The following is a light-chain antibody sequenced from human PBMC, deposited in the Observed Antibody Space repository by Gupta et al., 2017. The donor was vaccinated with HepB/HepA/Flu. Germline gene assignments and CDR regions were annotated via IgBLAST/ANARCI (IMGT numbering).Light chain of an antibody. CDR1: ALPKQY. CDR2: KDS. Sequence: SYELTQPPSVSVSPGPTARSTCSGDALPKQYAYWYQQKPGQAPVLVIYKDSERPSGIPERFSGSSSGTTVTLTISGVQAEDEADYYCQSADSSGTYHVVFGGGTKLTVL. V-gene: IGLV3-25*03. CDR3: QSADSSGTYHVV. J-gene: IGLJ2*01.